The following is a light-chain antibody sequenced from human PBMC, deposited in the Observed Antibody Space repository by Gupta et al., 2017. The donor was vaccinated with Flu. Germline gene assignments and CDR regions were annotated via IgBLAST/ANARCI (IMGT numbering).Light chain of an antibody. CDR2: DVT. Sequence: SSLPPPRSVSGSPGQSVTISCTGTRSDVGGFDYVSWYQHPPGKVPKRMIFDVTERPSGVPDRFAGSKSGKTASMAISGLQAEDEADYYCCADAGRDKWGCGGGTKLTVL. J-gene: IGLJ3*02. V-gene: IGLV2-11*01. CDR3: CADAGRDKWG. CDR1: RSDVGGFDY.